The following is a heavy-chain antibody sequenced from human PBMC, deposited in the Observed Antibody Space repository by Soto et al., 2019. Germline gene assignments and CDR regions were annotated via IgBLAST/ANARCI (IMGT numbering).Heavy chain of an antibody. J-gene: IGHJ4*02. CDR3: VRGDSSGWDFDS. CDR1: KFTFSDYN. Sequence: EVQLVESGGGLVQPGGSLRLSCAASKFTFSDYNMNWVRQAPGKGLEWISYIGSSESSIYYADSVKDRFVIYRDNAEKSLYLQMNSLRVEDTAVYYCVRGDSSGWDFDSWGQGTLVTVSS. CDR2: IGSSESSI. V-gene: IGHV3-48*01. D-gene: IGHD6-19*01.